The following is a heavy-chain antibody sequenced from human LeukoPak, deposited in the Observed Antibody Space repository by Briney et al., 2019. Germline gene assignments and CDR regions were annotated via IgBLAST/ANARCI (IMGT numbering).Heavy chain of an antibody. CDR1: GFTFSSYA. D-gene: IGHD3-10*01. CDR2: INKDATAK. CDR3: AREDWFHFDY. V-gene: IGHV3-7*03. J-gene: IGHJ4*02. Sequence: PGGSLRLSCAASGFTFSSYAMHWVRQAPGKGLEWVANINKDATAKYYVDSVKGRFTISRDNAKNSLYLQMNGLRAEDTAVYYCAREDWFHFDYWGQGTLVTVSS.